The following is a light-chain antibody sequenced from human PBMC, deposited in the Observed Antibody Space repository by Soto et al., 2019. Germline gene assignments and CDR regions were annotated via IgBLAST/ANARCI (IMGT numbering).Light chain of an antibody. J-gene: IGLJ2*01. V-gene: IGLV2-8*01. Sequence: QSPLTQPPSASGSPRQSVTISCTGTSSDVGGYNYVSWYQQHPGKVPKLLIYEDTRRPSGVPDRFSGSKSGNTASLTVSARQAEDEAHYYCSSYAGNNVVIFGGGTKLTVL. CDR1: SSDVGGYNY. CDR3: SSYAGNNVVI. CDR2: EDT.